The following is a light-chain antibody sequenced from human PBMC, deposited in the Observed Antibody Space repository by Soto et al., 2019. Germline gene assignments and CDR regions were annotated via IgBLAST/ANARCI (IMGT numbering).Light chain of an antibody. CDR1: QPISTS. CDR3: QQSYSTPLT. CDR2: ALS. V-gene: IGKV1-39*01. J-gene: IGKJ4*01. Sequence: DIQVTQSPSSLSASIGDRVIITCRASQPISTSLHWFQQKPGKAPKLLIYALSNLQSGVPSRFSGSGTGTEFTLIISSLQPEDVGHYFWQQSYSTPLTFGGGTKVQI.